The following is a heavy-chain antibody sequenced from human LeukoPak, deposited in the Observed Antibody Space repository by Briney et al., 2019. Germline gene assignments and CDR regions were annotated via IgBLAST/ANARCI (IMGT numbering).Heavy chain of an antibody. J-gene: IGHJ4*02. Sequence: SETLPLTCAVYGGSFSGYYWSWIRQPPGKGLEWIGEINHSGSTNYNPSLKSRVTISVDTSKNQFSLKLSSVTAADTAVYYCAGTLAAGYSSGWYSGDYWGQGTLVTVSS. CDR2: INHSGST. CDR1: GGSFSGYY. CDR3: AGTLAAGYSSGWYSGDY. D-gene: IGHD6-19*01. V-gene: IGHV4-34*01.